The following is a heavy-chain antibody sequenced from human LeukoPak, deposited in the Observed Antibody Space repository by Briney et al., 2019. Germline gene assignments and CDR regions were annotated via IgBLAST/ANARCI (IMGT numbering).Heavy chain of an antibody. J-gene: IGHJ4*02. D-gene: IGHD3-22*01. CDR2: ISYDGSNK. CDR1: GFTFSSYG. V-gene: IGHV3-30*03. CDR3: AREDLGFKWLIVY. Sequence: GGSLRLSCAASGFTFSSYGMHWVRQAPGKGLEWVAVISYDGSNKYYADSVKGRFTISRDNSKNTLYLQMSSLRSDDTAVYYCAREDLGFKWLIVYWGQGTLVTVSS.